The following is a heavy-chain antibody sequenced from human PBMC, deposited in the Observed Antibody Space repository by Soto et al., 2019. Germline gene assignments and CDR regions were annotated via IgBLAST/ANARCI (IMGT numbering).Heavy chain of an antibody. CDR2: INPNSGGT. J-gene: IGHJ4*02. Sequence: ASVKVSCKASGYTFTGYYMHWVRQAPGQGLEWMGWINPNSGGTNYAQKFQGWVTMTRDTSISTAYMELSRLRSDDTAVYYCASAAVTGTAGLDFWGQGTQVTVS. CDR1: GYTFTGYY. D-gene: IGHD6-19*01. CDR3: ASAAVTGTAGLDF. V-gene: IGHV1-2*04.